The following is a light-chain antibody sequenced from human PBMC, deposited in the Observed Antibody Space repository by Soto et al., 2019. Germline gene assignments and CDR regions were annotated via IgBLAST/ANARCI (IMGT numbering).Light chain of an antibody. J-gene: IGKJ1*01. Sequence: EIVLTQSPGTLSLSPGERASLSCRASQSVSSNYLAWYQQKPGQAPRLLIYGASSRATGIPDRFTGSGSGTDFTLTISRLEPEDFAVYYCHQYGSSRPWTFGQGSKVEIK. CDR3: HQYGSSRPWT. V-gene: IGKV3-20*01. CDR1: QSVSSNY. CDR2: GAS.